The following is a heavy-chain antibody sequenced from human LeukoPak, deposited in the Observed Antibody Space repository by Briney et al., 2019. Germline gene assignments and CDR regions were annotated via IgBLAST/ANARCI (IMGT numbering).Heavy chain of an antibody. CDR1: GYTFTGYY. J-gene: IGHJ3*02. D-gene: IGHD1-1*01. CDR3: ARETDHALDI. CDR2: INPNSGGT. Sequence: ASVKVSCKASGYTFTGYYMHWVRQAPGQGLEWMGWINPNSGGTNYAQEFQGRVTMTRDTSISTAYMELSRLRSDDTAVYYCARETDHALDIWGQGTMVTVSS. V-gene: IGHV1-2*02.